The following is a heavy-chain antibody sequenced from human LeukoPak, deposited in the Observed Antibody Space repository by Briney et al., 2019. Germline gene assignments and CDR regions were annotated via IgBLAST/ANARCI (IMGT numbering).Heavy chain of an antibody. V-gene: IGHV4-38-2*02. J-gene: IGHJ4*02. CDR2: IYHSGST. Sequence: SQTLSLTCTVSGYSISSGYYWGWIRQPPGKGLEWIGSIYHSGSTYYNPSLKSRVTISVDTSKNQFSLKLSSVTAADMAVYYCARGYCSSTSCYRAYWGQGTLVTVSS. CDR1: GYSISSGYY. D-gene: IGHD2-2*01. CDR3: ARGYCSSTSCYRAY.